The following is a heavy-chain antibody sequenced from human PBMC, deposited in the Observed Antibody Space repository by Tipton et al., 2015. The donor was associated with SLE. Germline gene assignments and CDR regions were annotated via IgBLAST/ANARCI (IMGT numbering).Heavy chain of an antibody. V-gene: IGHV4-34*01. D-gene: IGHD1-1*01. CDR1: GGSISSHY. CDR2: INHSGST. CDR3: ARRAHWNAWYFDL. J-gene: IGHJ2*01. Sequence: TLSLTCTVSGGSISSHYWSWIRQPPGKGLEWIGEINHSGSTNYNPSLKSRVTISVDTSKNQFSLKLSSVTAADTAVYYCARRAHWNAWYFDLWGRGTLVTVSS.